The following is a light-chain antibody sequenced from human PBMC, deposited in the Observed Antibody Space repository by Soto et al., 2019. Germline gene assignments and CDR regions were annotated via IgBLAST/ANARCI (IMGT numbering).Light chain of an antibody. CDR3: QQSYEVPIT. J-gene: IGKJ4*01. Sequence: DIQMTQSPSSLSASVGDSVTITCRASQTISNYLNWYKQKPGKAPDLLIYEASNLQSDVTSRFSGSGFGTEFTLTISSLQAEDFATYYCQQSYEVPITFGGGTKVEIK. CDR1: QTISNY. V-gene: IGKV1-39*01. CDR2: EAS.